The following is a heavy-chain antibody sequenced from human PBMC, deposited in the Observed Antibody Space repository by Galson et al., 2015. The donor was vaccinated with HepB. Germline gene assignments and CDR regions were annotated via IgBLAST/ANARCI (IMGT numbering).Heavy chain of an antibody. CDR2: ISWNSGSI. D-gene: IGHD1-20*01. V-gene: IGHV3-9*01. J-gene: IGHJ2*01. Sequence: SLRLSCAASGFTFDDYAMHWVRQAPGKGLEWVSGISWNSGSIGYADSVKGRFTISRDNAKNSLYLQMNSLRAEDTALYYCAKASVGYNWRRYWYFDLWGRGTLVTVSS. CDR3: AKASVGYNWRRYWYFDL. CDR1: GFTFDDYA.